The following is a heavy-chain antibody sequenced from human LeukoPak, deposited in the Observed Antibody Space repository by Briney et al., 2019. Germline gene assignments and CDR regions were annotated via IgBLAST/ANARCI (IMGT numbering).Heavy chain of an antibody. D-gene: IGHD3-22*01. CDR1: GGSFSGYY. V-gene: IGHV4-34*01. CDR2: INHSGST. J-gene: IGHJ4*02. CDR3: ARGYDSSGYWVFDY. Sequence: PSETLSLTCAVYGGSFSGYYWSWIRQPPGKGLEWIGEINHSGSTNYNPSLKSRVTISVDTSKNQFSLKLSSVTAADTAVYYCARGYDSSGYWVFDYWGQGTLVTVSS.